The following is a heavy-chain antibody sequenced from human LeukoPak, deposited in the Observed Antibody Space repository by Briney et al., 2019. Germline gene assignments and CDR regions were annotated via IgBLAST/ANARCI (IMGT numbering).Heavy chain of an antibody. CDR1: YGSISDISYY. CDR3: ARGAFDL. V-gene: IGHV4-39*01. J-gene: IGHJ2*01. CDR2: IYYSGRT. Sequence: SETLSLTCTVSYGSISDISYYWGWIRQPPGKGLEWIGSIYYSGRTYYNSSLKSRVTISVDTSKNQFSLTLTSVTAADTAVYYCARGAFDLWGRGTLVTVSS.